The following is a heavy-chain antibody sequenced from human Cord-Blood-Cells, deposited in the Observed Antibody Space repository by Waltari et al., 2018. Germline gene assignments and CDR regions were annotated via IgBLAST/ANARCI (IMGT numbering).Heavy chain of an antibody. CDR2: ISYDGSNK. CDR3: ARAGGLVYFDY. J-gene: IGHJ4*02. Sequence: QVQLVESGGGVVQPGRSLGLSCAAAGFPFSSYAMPGVRQAPGKGLEWVAVISYDGSNKYYADSVKGRFTISRDNSKNTLYLQMNSLRAEDTAVYYCARAGGLVYFDYWGQGTLVTVSS. CDR1: GFPFSSYA. V-gene: IGHV3-30*04. D-gene: IGHD2-8*02.